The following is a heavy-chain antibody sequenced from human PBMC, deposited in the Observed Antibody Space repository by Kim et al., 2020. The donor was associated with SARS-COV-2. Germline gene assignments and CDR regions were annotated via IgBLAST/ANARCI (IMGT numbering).Heavy chain of an antibody. V-gene: IGHV3-21*01. CDR2: ISSSSSYI. CDR1: GFTFSSYS. Sequence: GGSLRLSCAASGFTFSSYSMNWVRQAPGKGLEWVSSISSSSSYIYYADSVKGRFTISRDNAKNSLYLQMNSLRAEDTAVYYCARGKSSSSGVVYWGQGTLVTVSS. CDR3: ARGKSSSSGVVY. J-gene: IGHJ4*02. D-gene: IGHD6-6*01.